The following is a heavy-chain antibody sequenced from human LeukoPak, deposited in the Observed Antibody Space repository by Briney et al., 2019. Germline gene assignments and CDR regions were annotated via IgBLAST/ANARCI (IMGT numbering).Heavy chain of an antibody. CDR1: GFTFSSYA. Sequence: GGSLRLSCSASGFTFSSYAMHWVRQAPGTGLESVAVISYDGSNEYYADSVKGRFTISRDNSKNTLYLQMNSLRAEDTAVYFRAKDGIRYCSSTSCYPPDAFDIWGQGTMATVSS. V-gene: IGHV3-30-3*01. J-gene: IGHJ3*02. D-gene: IGHD2-2*01. CDR2: ISYDGSNE. CDR3: AKDGIRYCSSTSCYPPDAFDI.